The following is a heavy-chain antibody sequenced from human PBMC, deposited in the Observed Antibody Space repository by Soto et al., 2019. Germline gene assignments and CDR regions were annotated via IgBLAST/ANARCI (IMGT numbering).Heavy chain of an antibody. CDR3: ARGVVVVADKYFQY. CDR2: IYSGGST. J-gene: IGHJ1*01. Sequence: EVQLVETGGGLIQPGGSLRLSCAASGFTVSSNYMSWVRQAPGKGLEWVSVIYSGGSTYYADSVKGRFTISRDNSKNTLYLQMNSLRAEDTAVYYCARGVVVVADKYFQYWGQGTLVTVSS. D-gene: IGHD2-15*01. V-gene: IGHV3-53*02. CDR1: GFTVSSNY.